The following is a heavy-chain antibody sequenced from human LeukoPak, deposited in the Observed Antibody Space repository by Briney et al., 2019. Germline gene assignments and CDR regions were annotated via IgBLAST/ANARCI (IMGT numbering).Heavy chain of an antibody. Sequence: GGSLRLSCAASGFTFSSYWMHWVRQAPGKGLVWVSRINSDGSSTSYADSVKGRFTISRDNAKNTLYLQMNSLRAEDAAVYYCARGGSYDFWSGYFTGYYMDVWGKGTTVTVSS. V-gene: IGHV3-74*01. CDR3: ARGGSYDFWSGYFTGYYMDV. CDR2: INSDGSST. CDR1: GFTFSSYW. D-gene: IGHD3-3*01. J-gene: IGHJ6*03.